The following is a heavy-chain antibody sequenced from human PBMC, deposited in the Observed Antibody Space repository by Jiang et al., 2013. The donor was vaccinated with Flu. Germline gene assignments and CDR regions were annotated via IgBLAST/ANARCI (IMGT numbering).Heavy chain of an antibody. CDR1: GGSISSYY. CDR2: IYYSGST. J-gene: IGHJ4*02. Sequence: KPSETLSLTCTVSGGSISSYYWSWIRQPPGKGLEWIGYIYYSGSTNYNPSLKSRVTISVDTSKNQFSLKLSSVTAADTAVYYCARHRRWLQSPFDYWGQGTLVTVSS. D-gene: IGHD5-24*01. V-gene: IGHV4-59*08. CDR3: ARHRRWLQSPFDY.